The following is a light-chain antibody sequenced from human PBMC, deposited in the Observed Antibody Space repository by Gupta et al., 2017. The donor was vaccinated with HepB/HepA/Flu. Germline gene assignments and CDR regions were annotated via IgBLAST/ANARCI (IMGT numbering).Light chain of an antibody. CDR1: TSNIGAGYN. V-gene: IGLV1-40*01. CDR3: QSYDSILSGSV. J-gene: IGLJ2*01. CDR2: GNN. Sequence: QSVLTQSPSVSGAPGQRVTISCTGSTSNIGAGYNVHWYQQFPGTAPKLLIYGNNNRPSGVPDRFSGSKSGTSASLAITGLQAEDEADYYCQSYDSILSGSVFGGGTKLTVL.